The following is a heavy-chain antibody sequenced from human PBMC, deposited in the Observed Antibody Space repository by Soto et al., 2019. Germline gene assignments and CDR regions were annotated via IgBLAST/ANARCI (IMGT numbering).Heavy chain of an antibody. V-gene: IGHV5-10-1*01. J-gene: IGHJ4*02. CDR1: GYSFSNYW. Sequence: HGESLKISCKGSGYSFSNYWISWVRQMPGKGLEWMGRVDPSGYSTTDYSPSFQGDIIISVDKSIDTAYLQWSSLKASDTAMYYCAKTFGPPVDFWGQGTLVTVSS. D-gene: IGHD3-16*01. CDR3: AKTFGPPVDF. CDR2: VDPSGYSTT.